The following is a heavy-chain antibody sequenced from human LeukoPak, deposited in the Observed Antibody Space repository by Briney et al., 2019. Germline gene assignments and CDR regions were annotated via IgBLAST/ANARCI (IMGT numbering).Heavy chain of an antibody. V-gene: IGHV3-21*01. CDR1: GFTLSTYS. J-gene: IGHJ4*02. CDR2: ISSSSSYI. CDR3: ARDGAAAGTEFDY. Sequence: PGGSLTLSCAASGFTLSTYSMNWDRQAPGKGLEWGSSISSSSSYIHYADSVKGRFTISRDNAKNSLYLQMNSLRAEDTAVYYCARDGAAAGTEFDYWGQGTLVTVSS. D-gene: IGHD6-13*01.